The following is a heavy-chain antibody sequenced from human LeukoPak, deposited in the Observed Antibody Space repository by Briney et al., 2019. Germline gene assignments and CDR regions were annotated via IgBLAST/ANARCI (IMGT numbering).Heavy chain of an antibody. CDR2: ISGSGGST. CDR3: AKSPSSSGYYYAVDY. V-gene: IGHV3-23*01. J-gene: IGHJ4*02. D-gene: IGHD3-22*01. CDR1: GFTFSSYA. Sequence: GGSLRLSCAASGFTFSSYAMSRVRQAPGKGLEWVSAISGSGGSTYYADSVKGRLTISRDNSKNTLYLQMNSLRAEDTAVYYCAKSPSSSGYYYAVDYWGQGTLVTVSS.